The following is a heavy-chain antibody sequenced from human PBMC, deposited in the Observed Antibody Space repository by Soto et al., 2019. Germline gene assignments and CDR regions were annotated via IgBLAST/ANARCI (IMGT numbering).Heavy chain of an antibody. CDR2: INAGNGNT. CDR1: GYTFTSYA. CDR3: ARKVSKDYYHYVMDF. J-gene: IGHJ6*02. D-gene: IGHD2-2*01. Sequence: ASVKVSCKASGYTFTSYAMHWVRQAPGQRLEWMGWINAGNGNTKYSQKFQGRVTITRDTSASTAYMELSSLRSEDTAVYYCARKVSKDYYHYVMDFRGQGSSVIVSS. V-gene: IGHV1-3*01.